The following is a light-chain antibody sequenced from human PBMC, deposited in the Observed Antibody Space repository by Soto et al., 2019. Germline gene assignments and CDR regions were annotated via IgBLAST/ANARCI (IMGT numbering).Light chain of an antibody. V-gene: IGLV2-23*01. CDR3: CSYAGSHTVV. J-gene: IGLJ2*01. CDR2: EGS. Sequence: QSALTQPAPVSGSPGQSITISCTGSSSDVGSYNLVSWYQHYPGKAPKLMVYEGSKRPSGVSNRFSGSKSGNTASLTISGLQAEDEADYYCCSYAGSHTVVFGGGTKLTVL. CDR1: SSDVGSYNL.